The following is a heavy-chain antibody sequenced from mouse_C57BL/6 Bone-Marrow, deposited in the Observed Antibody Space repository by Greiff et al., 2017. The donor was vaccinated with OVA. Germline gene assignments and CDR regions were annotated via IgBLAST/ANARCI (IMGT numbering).Heavy chain of an antibody. CDR3: ARWDDGYLYYAMDY. V-gene: IGHV1-64*01. Sequence: QVQLQQPGAELVKPGASVKLSCKASGYTFTSYWMHWVKQRPGQGLEWIGMIHPNSGSTNYNEKFKSKATLTVDKSSSTAYMQLSSLTSEDSAVYYCARWDDGYLYYAMDYWGQGTSVTVSS. D-gene: IGHD2-3*01. CDR2: IHPNSGST. CDR1: GYTFTSYW. J-gene: IGHJ4*01.